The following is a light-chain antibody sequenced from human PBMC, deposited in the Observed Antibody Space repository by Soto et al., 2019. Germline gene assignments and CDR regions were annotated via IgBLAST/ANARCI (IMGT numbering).Light chain of an antibody. CDR1: QSITNW. CDR2: KAS. Sequence: DIQITQSPATLSASVGDRVTITFRASQSITNWLAWYQQKPGKAPKLLIYKASTLESGVPSRFSGSGSGPEFTLTISSLQPDDFATYYCQQYNSYSRTFGQGTKVDIK. V-gene: IGKV1-5*03. CDR3: QQYNSYSRT. J-gene: IGKJ1*01.